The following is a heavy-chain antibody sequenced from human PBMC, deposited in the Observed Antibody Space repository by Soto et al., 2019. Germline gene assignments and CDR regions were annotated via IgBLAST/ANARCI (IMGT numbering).Heavy chain of an antibody. CDR3: ARGVLDYFEY. V-gene: IGHV1-2*04. D-gene: IGHD3-3*01. J-gene: IGHJ4*02. CDR1: GYTFTGYY. CDR2: INPKSGGT. Sequence: VASVKISCKASGYTFTGYYMHWVRQAPGQGLEWMGWINPKSGGTNYAQKFQGWVTMTRDTSISTAYMELSRLRSDDTAVYYCARGVLDYFEYWGKGTLVTVFS.